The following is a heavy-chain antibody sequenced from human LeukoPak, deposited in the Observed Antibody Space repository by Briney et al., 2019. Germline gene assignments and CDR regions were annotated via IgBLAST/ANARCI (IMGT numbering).Heavy chain of an antibody. J-gene: IGHJ4*02. V-gene: IGHV3-30*18. Sequence: PGSSLRLSCAASGFTFTSYGMHWVHQAPGKGLEWVAVISFDGSNEYYADSVRGRFTISRDNSKNTLFLQMDTLRPEDTAVYYCAKGVYYDTRGYFNHWGQGTLVTVSS. CDR3: AKGVYYDTRGYFNH. CDR1: GFTFTSYG. D-gene: IGHD3-22*01. CDR2: ISFDGSNE.